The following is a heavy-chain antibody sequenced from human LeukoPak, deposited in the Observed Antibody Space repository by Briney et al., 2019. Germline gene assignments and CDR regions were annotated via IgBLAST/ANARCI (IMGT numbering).Heavy chain of an antibody. CDR3: ARIGRGSSFQADY. Sequence: SETLSLTCAVYGGSFSGYYWSWIRQPPGKGLEWIGEINHSGSTNYNPSLKSRVTISVDTSKNQFSVKLSSVPSADTAVYYSARIGRGSSFQADYWGQGTLVTVSS. V-gene: IGHV4-34*01. J-gene: IGHJ4*02. CDR1: GGSFSGYY. D-gene: IGHD6-13*01. CDR2: INHSGST.